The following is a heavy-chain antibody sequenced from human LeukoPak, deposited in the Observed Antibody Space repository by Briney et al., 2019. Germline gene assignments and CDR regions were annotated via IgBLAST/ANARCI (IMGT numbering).Heavy chain of an antibody. CDR3: ARGGSSGYYDY. CDR2: INHSGST. J-gene: IGHJ4*02. CDR1: GGSFSGYY. D-gene: IGHD3-22*01. Sequence: SETLSLTCAVYGGSFSGYYWSWIRQPPGKGLEWIGEINHSGSTNYNPSLKSRVTISVDTSKNQFSLKLSSVTAADTAAYYCARGGSSGYYDYWGQGTLVTVSS. V-gene: IGHV4-34*01.